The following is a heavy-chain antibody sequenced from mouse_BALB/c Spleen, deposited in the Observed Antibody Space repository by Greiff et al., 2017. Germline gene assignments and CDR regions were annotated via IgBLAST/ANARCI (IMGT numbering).Heavy chain of an antibody. CDR1: GYSITSDYA. Sequence: EVQLVESGPGLVKPSQSLSLTCTVTGYSITSDYAWNWIRQFPGNKLEWMGYIRYSGSTSYNPSLKSRISITRDTSTNQFFLQLNSVTTEDTATYYGARNGSSYFDYWGQGTTLTVSS. CDR3: ARNGSSYFDY. CDR2: IRYSGST. J-gene: IGHJ2*01. V-gene: IGHV3-2*02. D-gene: IGHD1-1*01.